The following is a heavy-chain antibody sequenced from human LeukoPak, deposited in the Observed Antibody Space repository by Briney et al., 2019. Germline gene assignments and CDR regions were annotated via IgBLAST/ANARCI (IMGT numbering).Heavy chain of an antibody. J-gene: IGHJ5*02. CDR1: GRSINNGYF. V-gene: IGHV4-4*09. D-gene: IGHD3-16*01. CDR3: ARRRTLGVSGGCCWFDP. Sequence: SETLSLTCTVSGRSINNGYFWGWIRQPPGKGLEWIGYIHTSGSTNYNPSLKSRVTISVDTSKNQFSLKLSSVTAADTAVYYCARRRTLGVSGGCCWFDPWGQGTLVTVSS. CDR2: IHTSGST.